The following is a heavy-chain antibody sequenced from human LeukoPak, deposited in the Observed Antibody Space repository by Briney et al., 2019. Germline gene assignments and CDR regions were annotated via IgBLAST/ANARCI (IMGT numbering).Heavy chain of an antibody. V-gene: IGHV1-46*01. CDR1: GYTFTSYY. J-gene: IGHJ6*02. CDR3: ARFIAAANDPNYYYGMDV. Sequence: GASVKVSCKASGYTFTSYYMHWVRQAPGQGLEWMGIINPSGGSTSYAQKFQGRVTMTRDTSTSTVYMELSSLRSEDTAVYYCARFIAAANDPNYYYGMDVWGQGTTVTVSS. CDR2: INPSGGST. D-gene: IGHD6-13*01.